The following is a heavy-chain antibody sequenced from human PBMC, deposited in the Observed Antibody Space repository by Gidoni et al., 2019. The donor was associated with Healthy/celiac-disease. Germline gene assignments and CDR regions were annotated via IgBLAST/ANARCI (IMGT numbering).Heavy chain of an antibody. CDR2: ISYDGSNK. D-gene: IGHD2-21*01. V-gene: IGHV3-30-3*01. Sequence: QVQLVESGGGVVQHGRALRLSCAPSGFTLRSYAMHWVRQAPGKGLEWVAVISYDGSNKYYADSVKGRFTISRDNSNNTLYLQMNSLRAEDTAVYYCASGFCGGDCRTDAFDIWGQGTMVTVSS. CDR3: ASGFCGGDCRTDAFDI. J-gene: IGHJ3*02. CDR1: GFTLRSYA.